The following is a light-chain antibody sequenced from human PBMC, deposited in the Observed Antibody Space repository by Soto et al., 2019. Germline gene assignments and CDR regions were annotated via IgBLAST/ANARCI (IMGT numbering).Light chain of an antibody. V-gene: IGKV1-39*01. CDR2: AAS. Sequence: DLQMTQSPSSLSASVGDRVTITCRASQTITTFLNWYQQRPGEAPNLLIYAASSLQSGVPSRFSGSGSGTDFTLTISSLQPEDFATYFCQQSYSTPQTFGQGTKVEIK. J-gene: IGKJ1*01. CDR3: QQSYSTPQT. CDR1: QTITTF.